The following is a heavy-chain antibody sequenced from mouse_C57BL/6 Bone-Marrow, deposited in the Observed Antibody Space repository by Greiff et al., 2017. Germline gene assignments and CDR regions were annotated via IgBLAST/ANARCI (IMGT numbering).Heavy chain of an antibody. CDR3: AREDGSSSYYAMDY. Sequence: VKVVESGPGLVQPSQSLSITCTVSGFSLTSYGVHWVRQSPGKGLEWLGVIWSGGSTDYNAAFISRLSISKDNSKSQVFFKMNSLQADDTAIYYCAREDGSSSYYAMDYCGKGTSVTVSS. CDR1: GFSLTSYG. D-gene: IGHD1-1*01. CDR2: IWSGGST. V-gene: IGHV2-2*01. J-gene: IGHJ4*01.